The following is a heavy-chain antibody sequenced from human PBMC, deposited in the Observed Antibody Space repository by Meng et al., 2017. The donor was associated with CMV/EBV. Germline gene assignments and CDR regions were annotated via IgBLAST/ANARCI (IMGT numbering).Heavy chain of an antibody. Sequence: GGSLRLSCAASGFTFSDYYMSWIRQAPGKGLEWVSYISRSGSTIYYADSVKGRFTISRDNAKNSLYLQMNSLRAEDTAVYYCAREAVDDFWSGYYYYGMDVWGQGTTVTVSS. CDR1: GFTFSDYY. J-gene: IGHJ6*02. D-gene: IGHD3-3*01. V-gene: IGHV3-11*01. CDR3: AREAVDDFWSGYYYYGMDV. CDR2: ISRSGSTI.